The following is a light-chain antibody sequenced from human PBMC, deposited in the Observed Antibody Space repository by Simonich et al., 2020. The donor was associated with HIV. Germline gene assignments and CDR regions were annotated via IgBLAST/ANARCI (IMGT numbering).Light chain of an antibody. CDR1: QSINSS. Sequence: DIVMMQSPATLSVSPGERATLSCRASQSINSSLAWYQQKPGQAPRLLIYGASTRATGSPARFSGSGFGTEFSLTISSMQSEDFAVYYCQQYNNWPSPFTFGPGTKVDIK. CDR3: QQYNNWPSPFT. J-gene: IGKJ3*01. CDR2: GAS. V-gene: IGKV3-15*01.